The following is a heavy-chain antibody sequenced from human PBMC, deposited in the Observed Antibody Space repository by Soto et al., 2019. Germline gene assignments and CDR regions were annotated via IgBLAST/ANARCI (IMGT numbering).Heavy chain of an antibody. CDR3: ARDGVWFGELFDY. CDR1: GGTFSSYT. V-gene: IGHV1-69*04. Sequence: ASVKVSCKASGGTFSSYTISWVRQAPGQGLEWMGRIIPILGIANYAQKFQGRVTITADKSTSTAYMELSSLRSEDTAVYYCARDGVWFGELFDYWGQGTLVTVSS. CDR2: IIPILGIA. D-gene: IGHD3-10*01. J-gene: IGHJ4*02.